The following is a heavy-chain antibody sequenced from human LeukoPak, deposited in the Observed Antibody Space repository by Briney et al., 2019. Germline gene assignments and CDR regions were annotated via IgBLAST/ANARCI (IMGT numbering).Heavy chain of an antibody. V-gene: IGHV3-33*06. D-gene: IGHD5-24*01. Sequence: GGSLRLSCAVSGFTFSTYGMHWVRQGPGKGLDWVAVISHDLRFKYYADSVKGRFTISRDNSKNTVYLQTNSLRDEDTAVYYCAKAREMVVDYGGQGTLVTVSS. J-gene: IGHJ4*02. CDR3: AKAREMVVDY. CDR2: ISHDLRFK. CDR1: GFTFSTYG.